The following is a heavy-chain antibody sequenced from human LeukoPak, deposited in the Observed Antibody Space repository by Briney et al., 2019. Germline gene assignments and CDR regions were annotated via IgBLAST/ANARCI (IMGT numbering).Heavy chain of an antibody. D-gene: IGHD2-21*01. CDR3: AKDRRLIELSYWFDP. CDR2: ISYDGSNK. J-gene: IGHJ5*02. CDR1: GFTFSSNG. Sequence: GGSLRLSCAASGFTFSSNGMHWVRQAPGKGLEWVAVISYDGSNKYYADSVKGRFTISRDNSKNTLYLQMNSLRAEDTAVYYCAKDRRLIELSYWFDPWGQGTLVTVSS. V-gene: IGHV3-30*18.